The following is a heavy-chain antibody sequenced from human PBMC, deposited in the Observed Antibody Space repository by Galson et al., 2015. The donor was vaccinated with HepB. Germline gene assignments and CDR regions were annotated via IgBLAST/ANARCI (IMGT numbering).Heavy chain of an antibody. V-gene: IGHV1-18*01. CDR2: ISTYNGKT. Sequence: SVKVSCKASGYTFINFGLSWVRQAPGQGLEWMGWISTYNGKTDHAQKVQDRLTMTTDTSTSTAYMELRSLRSDDTAVYYCARVGYDTSGYYSRQTDYWGQGTLVTVSS. CDR3: ARVGYDTSGYYSRQTDY. J-gene: IGHJ4*02. CDR1: GYTFINFG. D-gene: IGHD3-22*01.